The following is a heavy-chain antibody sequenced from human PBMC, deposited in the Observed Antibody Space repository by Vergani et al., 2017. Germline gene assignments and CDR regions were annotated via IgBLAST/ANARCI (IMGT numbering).Heavy chain of an antibody. Sequence: EVQLLESGGGLVQPGGSLRLSCAASGFTFSSYAMSWVRQAPGKGLEWVSAISGSGGSTYYADSVKGRFTISRDNSKNTLYLQMNSLRAEDTAVYYCAKDKAGLTGINDALDIWGQGTMVTVSS. CDR3: AKDKAGLTGINDALDI. V-gene: IGHV3-23*01. CDR1: GFTFSSYA. CDR2: ISGSGGST. J-gene: IGHJ3*02. D-gene: IGHD7-27*01.